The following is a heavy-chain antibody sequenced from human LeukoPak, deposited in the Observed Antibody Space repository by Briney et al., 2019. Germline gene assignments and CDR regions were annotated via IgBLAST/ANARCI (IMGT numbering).Heavy chain of an antibody. CDR1: GFTFSSYA. CDR2: ISGSGGST. J-gene: IGHJ4*02. Sequence: GGSLRLSCAASGFTFSSYAMSWVRQAPGKGLEWVSAISGSGGSTYYADSVKGRFTISRDNSKNTLCLQMNSLRAEDTAVYYCAKDAPVNIVVVPAANSWGQGTLVTVSS. D-gene: IGHD2-2*01. CDR3: AKDAPVNIVVVPAANS. V-gene: IGHV3-23*01.